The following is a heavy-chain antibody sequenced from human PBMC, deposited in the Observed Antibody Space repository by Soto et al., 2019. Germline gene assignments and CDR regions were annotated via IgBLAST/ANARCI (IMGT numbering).Heavy chain of an antibody. Sequence: QVQLVESGGGVVQPGRSLRLSCAASGFTFSSYAMHWVRQAPGKGLEWVAVISYDGSNKYYADSVKGRFTISRDNSKNTLYLQMNSLRAEDTAVYYCARAFSRYTSAWWYYSYGMDVWGQGTTVTVSS. V-gene: IGHV3-30-3*01. D-gene: IGHD6-19*01. CDR1: GFTFSSYA. CDR3: ARAFSRYTSAWWYYSYGMDV. J-gene: IGHJ6*02. CDR2: ISYDGSNK.